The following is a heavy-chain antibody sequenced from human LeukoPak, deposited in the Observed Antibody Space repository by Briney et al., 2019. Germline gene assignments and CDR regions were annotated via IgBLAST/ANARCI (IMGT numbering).Heavy chain of an antibody. V-gene: IGHV1-69*01. Sequence: GASVKVSCKASGGTFSSYAISWVRQAPGQGLEWMGGIIPIFGTANYAQKFQGRVTITADESTSTAYMELSSLRSEDTAVYYCARVPAPSAAGTPHNRFDPWGQGTLVTVSS. CDR3: ARVPAPSAAGTPHNRFDP. CDR1: GGTFSSYA. D-gene: IGHD6-13*01. CDR2: IIPIFGTA. J-gene: IGHJ5*02.